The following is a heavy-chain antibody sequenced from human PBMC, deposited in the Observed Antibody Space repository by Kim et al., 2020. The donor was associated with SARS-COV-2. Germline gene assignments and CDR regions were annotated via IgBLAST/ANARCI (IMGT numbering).Heavy chain of an antibody. CDR2: IYYRGST. Sequence: SETLSLTCTVSGGSITSYFWSWIRQPPGKGLEWIGYIYYRGSTNYNPSLKTRLTMSVDTSKNQFSLKLTSVTPADTAVYYCARETPDNGIYLGGQGTPVPVPS. CDR1: GGSITSYF. D-gene: IGHD4-17*01. CDR3: ARETPDNGIYL. J-gene: IGHJ4*02. V-gene: IGHV4-59*01.